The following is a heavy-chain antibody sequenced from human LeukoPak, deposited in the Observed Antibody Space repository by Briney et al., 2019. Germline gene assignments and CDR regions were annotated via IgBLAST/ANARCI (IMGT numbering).Heavy chain of an antibody. V-gene: IGHV1-46*01. D-gene: IGHD3-22*01. Sequence: ASVKVSCKASGYTFTIYYMHCVRHAPGQGLEWMGLINPSGGSTSYAQKFQGRVTMTRDTSTSTVYMELSSLRSEDTAVYYCARGYGGYYNWFDPWGQGTLVTVSP. CDR3: ARGYGGYYNWFDP. CDR2: INPSGGST. J-gene: IGHJ5*02. CDR1: GYTFTIYY.